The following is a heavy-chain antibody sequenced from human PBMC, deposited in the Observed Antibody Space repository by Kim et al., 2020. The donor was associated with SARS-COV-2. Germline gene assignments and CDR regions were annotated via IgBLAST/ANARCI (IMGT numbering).Heavy chain of an antibody. CDR2: ITPIDGQR. Sequence: ASVKVSCTASGYTFTSYHMHWVRQAPGQGLEWMGIITPIDGQRVYAQKFQGRVTMTRDTSTSTVYMDLSSLTSEDTAVYYCATERSGGHFDYWGQGALVTVSS. CDR1: GYTFTSYH. V-gene: IGHV1-46*01. J-gene: IGHJ4*02. D-gene: IGHD2-15*01. CDR3: ATERSGGHFDY.